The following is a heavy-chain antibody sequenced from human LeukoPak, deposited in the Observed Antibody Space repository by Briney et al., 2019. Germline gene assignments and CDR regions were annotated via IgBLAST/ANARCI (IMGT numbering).Heavy chain of an antibody. D-gene: IGHD6-6*01. V-gene: IGHV1-69*13. J-gene: IGHJ3*02. CDR2: TIPIFGTA. CDR3: ARDKSIAAPMWVDAFDI. Sequence: ASVKVSCKASGGTFSSYAISWVRQAPGQGLEWMGGTIPIFGTANYAQKFQGRVTITADESTSTAYMELSSLRSEDTAVYYCARDKSIAAPMWVDAFDIWGQGTMVTVSS. CDR1: GGTFSSYA.